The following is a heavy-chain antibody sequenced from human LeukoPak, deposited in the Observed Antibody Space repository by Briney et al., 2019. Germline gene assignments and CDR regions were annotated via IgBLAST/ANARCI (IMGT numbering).Heavy chain of an antibody. CDR1: GFTFSDYG. Sequence: GGSLRLSCAASGFTFSDYGIHWVRQAPGQGLEWVALIWYDGSKKYYADPVKGRFTISRDNTKNTLYLQLNSLRADDTAVYYCARAHSSSPTFDLWGQGTLVTVSS. V-gene: IGHV3-33*01. CDR3: ARAHSSSPTFDL. J-gene: IGHJ4*02. D-gene: IGHD6-6*01. CDR2: IWYDGSKK.